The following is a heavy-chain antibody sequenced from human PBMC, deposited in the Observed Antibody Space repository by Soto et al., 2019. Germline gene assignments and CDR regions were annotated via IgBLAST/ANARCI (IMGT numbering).Heavy chain of an antibody. CDR3: AGYCSGGSCYSDAFDI. V-gene: IGHV1-69*01. CDR1: GGTFSSYA. J-gene: IGHJ3*02. Sequence: QVQLVQSGAEVKKPGSSVKVSCKASGGTFSSYAIIWVRQAPGQGLEWMGGIIPISGTANYAQEFQGRVTITADESTSTAYMELSSLRSEDTAVYYCAGYCSGGSCYSDAFDIWGQGTMVTVSS. CDR2: IIPISGTA. D-gene: IGHD2-15*01.